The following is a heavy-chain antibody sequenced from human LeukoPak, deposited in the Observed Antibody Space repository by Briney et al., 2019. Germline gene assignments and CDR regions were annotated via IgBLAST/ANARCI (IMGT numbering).Heavy chain of an antibody. CDR1: GGSISSSSYY. CDR2: IYYSGST. Sequence: PSETLSLTCTVSGGSISSSSYYWGWIRQPPGKGLEWIGSIYYSGSTYYNPSLKSRVTISVDTSKNQFSLKLRSVTAADTAVYYCARPGNDYGDSSFDYWGQGTLVTVSS. V-gene: IGHV4-39*01. J-gene: IGHJ4*02. CDR3: ARPGNDYGDSSFDY. D-gene: IGHD4-17*01.